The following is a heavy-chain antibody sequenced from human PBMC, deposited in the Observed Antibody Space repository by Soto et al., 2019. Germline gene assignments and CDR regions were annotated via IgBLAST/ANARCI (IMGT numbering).Heavy chain of an antibody. Sequence: EVQLVESGGGLVQLGMSLRLSCAASGFTFSTYWMHWVRQAPGKGLVWVSRINSAGTITSYADSVKGRFTVSRDNAKNTLYLQINSLTADDTAVYYCATVATTSYNWFDPWGQGTLVTVSS. CDR1: GFTFSTYW. CDR2: INSAGTIT. J-gene: IGHJ5*02. V-gene: IGHV3-74*01. D-gene: IGHD5-12*01. CDR3: ATVATTSYNWFDP.